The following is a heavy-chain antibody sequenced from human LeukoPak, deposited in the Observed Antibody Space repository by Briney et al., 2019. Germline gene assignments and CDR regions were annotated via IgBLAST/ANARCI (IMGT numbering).Heavy chain of an antibody. CDR3: ARKNFYPSWYFDV. J-gene: IGHJ2*01. CDR1: GGSISGYY. CDR2: IYDSGTA. V-gene: IGHV4-59*08. Sequence: SETLSLTCTVSGGSISGYYWNWIRQSPGKGLEWIGYIYDSGTANYNPSLKSRVAISIDTSKNQFSLKVNSLTAADTALYFCARKNFYPSWYFDVSGRGTLVTVSS. D-gene: IGHD3-3*01.